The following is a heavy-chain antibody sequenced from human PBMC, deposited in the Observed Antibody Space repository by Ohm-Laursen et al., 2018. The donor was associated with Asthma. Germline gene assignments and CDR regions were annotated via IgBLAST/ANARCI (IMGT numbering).Heavy chain of an antibody. CDR1: GYTFSRYS. V-gene: IGHV3-21*01. CDR2: ISTASTFI. CDR3: ARDSAGYWGNIDY. D-gene: IGHD7-27*01. Sequence: SLRLSCAASGYTFSRYSIHWVRQVPGKGLEWVASISTASTFIYYADSVRGRFTTSRDNAKNSVYLQMNSLRAEDTAVYYCARDSAGYWGNIDYWGQGTLVIVSS. J-gene: IGHJ4*02.